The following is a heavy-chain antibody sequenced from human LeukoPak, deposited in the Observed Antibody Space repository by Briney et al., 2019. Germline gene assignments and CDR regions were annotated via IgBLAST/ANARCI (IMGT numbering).Heavy chain of an antibody. Sequence: SETLSLTCAVSDYSISSGYYWGWIRQPPGKGLEWIASINHSGSTFYNPSLKSRVTISVDTSKTQFSLKLSSATAADTALYYCARRYYDSSGYSFDYWGQGTLVTVSS. CDR3: ARRYYDSSGYSFDY. CDR1: DYSISSGYY. D-gene: IGHD3-22*01. J-gene: IGHJ4*02. V-gene: IGHV4-38-2*01. CDR2: INHSGST.